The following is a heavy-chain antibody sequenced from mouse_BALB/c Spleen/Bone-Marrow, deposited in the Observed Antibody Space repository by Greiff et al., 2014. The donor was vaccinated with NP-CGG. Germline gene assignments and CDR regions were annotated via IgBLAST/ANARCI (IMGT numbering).Heavy chain of an antibody. CDR3: SIKTGRGLAY. Sequence: QVQLQLSSPGVVTPGHSVEVYSPASGSAFTIYLIEWIKQRPGQGLEWIGVSNPGSGGTDYNEKFKGKATLTADKSSSTAYMQLSSLTSDDSAVYFFSIKTGRGLAYSRQGTLVTVPA. CDR2: SNPGSGGT. D-gene: IGHD3-2*01. CDR1: GSAFTIYL. V-gene: IGHV1-54*01. J-gene: IGHJ3*01.